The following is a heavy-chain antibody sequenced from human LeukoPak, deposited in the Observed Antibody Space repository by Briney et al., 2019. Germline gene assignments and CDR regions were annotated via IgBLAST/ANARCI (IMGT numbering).Heavy chain of an antibody. CDR3: ARVDDFWSGYSLDY. CDR2: IYYSGST. J-gene: IGHJ4*02. Sequence: SETPSLTCTVSGGSISSYYWSWIRQPPGKGLEWIGYIYYSGSTNYNPSLKSRVTISVDTSKNQFSLKLSSVTAADTAVYYCARVDDFWSGYSLDYWGQGTLVTVSS. D-gene: IGHD3-3*01. CDR1: GGSISSYY. V-gene: IGHV4-59*01.